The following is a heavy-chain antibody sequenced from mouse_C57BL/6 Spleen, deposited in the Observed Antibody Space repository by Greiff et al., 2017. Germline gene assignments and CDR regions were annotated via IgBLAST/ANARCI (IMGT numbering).Heavy chain of an antibody. CDR2: IDPSDSYT. J-gene: IGHJ1*03. CDR3: ARTYYYGSPWYFDV. Sequence: QVQLQQPGAELVMPGASVKLSCKASGYTFTSYWMHWVKQRPGQGLEWIGEIDPSDSYTNYNQKFKGKSTLTVDKSSSTAYMQLSSLTSEDSAVYYCARTYYYGSPWYFDVWGTGTTVTVSS. D-gene: IGHD1-1*01. CDR1: GYTFTSYW. V-gene: IGHV1-69*01.